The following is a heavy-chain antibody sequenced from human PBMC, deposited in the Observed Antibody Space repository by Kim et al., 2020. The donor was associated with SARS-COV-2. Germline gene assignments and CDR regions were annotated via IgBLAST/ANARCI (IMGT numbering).Heavy chain of an antibody. Sequence: SETLSLTCTVSGGSISSGGYYWSWIRQHPGNGLEWIGYIYYIGSTYYNPSLKSRVTISVHPSKNQFSLKLSSVTAADTAVYYCARVGLRGDVYFDYWGQGTLVTVSS. D-gene: IGHD4-17*01. V-gene: IGHV4-31*03. CDR2: IYYIGST. CDR3: ARVGLRGDVYFDY. CDR1: GGSISSGGYY. J-gene: IGHJ4*02.